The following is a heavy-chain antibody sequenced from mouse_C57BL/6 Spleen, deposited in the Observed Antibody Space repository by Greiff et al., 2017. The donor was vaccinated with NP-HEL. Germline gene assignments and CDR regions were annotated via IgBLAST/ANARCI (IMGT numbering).Heavy chain of an antibody. CDR3: ARWDSSGYRNY. Sequence: QVQLQQSGPELVKPGASVKISCKASGYAFSSSWMNWVKQRPGKGLEWIGRIYPGDGDTNYNGKFKGKATLTADKSSSTAYMQLSSLTSEDSAVYFCARWDSSGYRNYWGQGTTLTVSS. CDR1: GYAFSSSW. V-gene: IGHV1-82*01. J-gene: IGHJ2*01. CDR2: IYPGDGDT. D-gene: IGHD3-2*02.